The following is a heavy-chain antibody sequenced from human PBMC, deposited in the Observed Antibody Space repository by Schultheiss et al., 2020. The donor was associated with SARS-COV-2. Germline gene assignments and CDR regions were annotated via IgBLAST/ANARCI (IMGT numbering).Heavy chain of an antibody. D-gene: IGHD6-19*01. J-gene: IGHJ4*02. CDR1: GGSISSSSYY. V-gene: IGHV4-31*03. Sequence: SETLSLTCTVSGGSISSSSYYWGWIRQPPGKGLEWIGYIYYSGSTYYNPSLKSRVTISVDTSKNQFSLKLSSVTAADTAVYYCANYPSSGFDYWGQGTLVTVSS. CDR3: ANYPSSGFDY. CDR2: IYYSGST.